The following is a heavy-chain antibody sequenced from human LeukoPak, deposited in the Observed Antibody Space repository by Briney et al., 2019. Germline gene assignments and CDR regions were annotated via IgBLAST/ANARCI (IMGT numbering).Heavy chain of an antibody. CDR1: GGSISSSSPYY. V-gene: IGHV4-39*01. D-gene: IGHD5-12*01. J-gene: IGHJ4*02. Sequence: SEAQSLTCTVSGGSISSSSPYYWGWIRQPPGKGLEWIGSMYYSGSTYYNPSLKSRVTIFVDTSKNQFSLKVRSVAAADTAVYYCVKHTHSGYDLSHWGQGTLVTVSS. CDR2: MYYSGST. CDR3: VKHTHSGYDLSH.